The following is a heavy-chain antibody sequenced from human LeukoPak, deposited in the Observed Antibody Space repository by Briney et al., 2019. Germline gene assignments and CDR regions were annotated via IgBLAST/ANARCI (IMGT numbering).Heavy chain of an antibody. Sequence: SGPTLVKPTQTLTLTCTFSVFSLSTNEVGVGWIRQPPGKALEWLALIYWNDDKRYSPSLKSRLTITKDTSKNHVVLTMTNMDPVDTATYYCAHSRGAGNSCYFDYWGQGTLVTVSS. V-gene: IGHV2-5*01. CDR2: IYWNDDK. J-gene: IGHJ4*02. D-gene: IGHD2/OR15-2a*01. CDR1: VFSLSTNEVG. CDR3: AHSRGAGNSCYFDY.